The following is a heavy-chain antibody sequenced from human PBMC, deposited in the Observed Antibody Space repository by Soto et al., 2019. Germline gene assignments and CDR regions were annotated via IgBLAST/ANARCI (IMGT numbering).Heavy chain of an antibody. J-gene: IGHJ4*02. Sequence: LRLSCAASGFSFGDSYMSWIRQSPGKGLEWLSYISGGSSYTNYAESVKGRFTISRDNAKRSLFLQVNSLRVDDTAIYYCAKTRVADSGYYFDHWGQGTMVTVSS. CDR1: GFSFGDSY. D-gene: IGHD3-10*01. CDR2: ISGGSSYT. CDR3: AKTRVADSGYYFDH. V-gene: IGHV3-11*03.